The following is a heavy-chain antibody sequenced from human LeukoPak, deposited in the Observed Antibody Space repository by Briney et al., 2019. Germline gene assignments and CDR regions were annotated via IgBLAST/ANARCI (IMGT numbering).Heavy chain of an antibody. V-gene: IGHV1-18*01. D-gene: IGHD6-19*01. CDR1: GYTFTSYG. CDR2: ISAYNGNT. J-gene: IGHJ5*02. Sequence: ASVKVSCKAFGYTFTSYGISWVRQAPGQGLEWMGWISAYNGNTNYAQKLQGRVTMTTDTSASTAYMELRSLRSGDTAVYYCARVRIAVAGTERKNWFDPWGQGTLVTVSS. CDR3: ARVRIAVAGTERKNWFDP.